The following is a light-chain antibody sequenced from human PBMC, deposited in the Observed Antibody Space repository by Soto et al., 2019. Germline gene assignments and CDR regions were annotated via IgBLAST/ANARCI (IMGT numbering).Light chain of an antibody. CDR2: DVT. CDR3: CSYAGSYTSL. J-gene: IGLJ2*01. CDR1: NSDVGGYNY. V-gene: IGLV2-11*01. Sequence: QSVLTQPRSMSGSPGQSVTISCTGTNSDVGGYNYVSWYQQHPGKAPKLMIYDVTKRPSGVPDRVSGSKSGNTASLTISGLQAEAEGDYYCCSYAGSYTSLFGGGTKLTVL.